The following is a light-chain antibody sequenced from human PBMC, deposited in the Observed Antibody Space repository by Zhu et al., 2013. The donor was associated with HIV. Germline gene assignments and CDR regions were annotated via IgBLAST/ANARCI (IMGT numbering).Light chain of an antibody. CDR3: QQYESSPTWT. CDR2: GAS. Sequence: IVLTQSPGTLSLSPGERATLSCRASQSVSSSYLAWYQQKPGQAPRLLIYGASSRATGIPDRFTGSGSGTDFTLTISRLEPEDFAVYYCQQYESSPTWTFGQGTKVEIK. V-gene: IGKV3-20*01. CDR1: QSVSSSY. J-gene: IGKJ1*01.